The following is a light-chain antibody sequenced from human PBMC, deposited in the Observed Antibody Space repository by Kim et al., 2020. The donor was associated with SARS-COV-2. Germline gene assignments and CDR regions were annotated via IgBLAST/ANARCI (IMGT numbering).Light chain of an antibody. J-gene: IGKJ4*01. CDR3: QQYYSTPPT. CDR1: HRLWASSYNENY. Sequence: ATVNNNTGHRLWASSYNENYLSWYQQKPVHSPKLLFYGASARESGVPERFRGSGSGGDFTLTISSLRAEDVSVYYCQQYYSTPPTFGGGTKVDIK. V-gene: IGKV4-1*01. CDR2: GAS.